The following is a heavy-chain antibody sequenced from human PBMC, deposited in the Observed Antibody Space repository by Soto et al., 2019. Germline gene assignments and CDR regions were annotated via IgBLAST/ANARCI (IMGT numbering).Heavy chain of an antibody. D-gene: IGHD5-12*01. CDR3: AKEGLRPTLSGMDV. Sequence: EVQLVESGGGLVQPGRSLRLSCAASGFTFDDYAMHWVRQAPGKGLEWVSGISWNSGSIGYADSVKGRFTISRDNVKNSLYLQMNSLRAEDTALYYCAKEGLRPTLSGMDVWGQGTTVTVSS. CDR1: GFTFDDYA. J-gene: IGHJ6*02. V-gene: IGHV3-9*01. CDR2: ISWNSGSI.